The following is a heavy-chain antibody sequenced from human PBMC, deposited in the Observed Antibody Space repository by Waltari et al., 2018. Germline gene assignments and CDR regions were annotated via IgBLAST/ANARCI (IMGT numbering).Heavy chain of an antibody. J-gene: IGHJ5*02. CDR3: ARYVLNHLLSGFDT. CDR2: IEPSTGDT. D-gene: IGHD3-16*01. V-gene: IGHV1-2*02. CDR1: GYTFAGYY. Sequence: QVQLVQSGAEVKKPGASVKISCKASGYTFAGYYLHWVRQAPGQGLEWMGWIEPSTGDTYSEQKFQGRVTMTRDTSISTAYIEVSRLTSDDTASYYCARYVLNHLLSGFDTWGQGTLVTVSS.